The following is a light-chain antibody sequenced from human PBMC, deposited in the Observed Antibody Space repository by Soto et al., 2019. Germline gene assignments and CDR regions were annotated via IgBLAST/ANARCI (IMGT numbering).Light chain of an antibody. CDR1: QSISMY. J-gene: IGKJ1*01. CDR2: DAS. Sequence: DIQMTQSPSTLSASVGDRVTITCRASQSISMYLAWYQQKPGKAPKLLIYDASNSESGVPSRFSGSGSGTEFSLTISNLQPDDFALYYCQHYNSYPWTFGQGTKVEIK. V-gene: IGKV1-5*01. CDR3: QHYNSYPWT.